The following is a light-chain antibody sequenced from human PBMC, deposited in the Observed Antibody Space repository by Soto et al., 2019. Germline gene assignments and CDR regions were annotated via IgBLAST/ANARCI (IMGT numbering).Light chain of an antibody. V-gene: IGLV3-1*01. Sequence: SYELTQPPSLSVYPGQIVRITCSGDNLGDKYLSWYQQRPGQSPVLVIYQDAKRPSGIPERFSGSNSGDSAALTISGTQAMDEADYFCQAWDTNTGVVFGGGTKVTVL. CDR1: NLGDKY. CDR2: QDA. CDR3: QAWDTNTGVV. J-gene: IGLJ2*01.